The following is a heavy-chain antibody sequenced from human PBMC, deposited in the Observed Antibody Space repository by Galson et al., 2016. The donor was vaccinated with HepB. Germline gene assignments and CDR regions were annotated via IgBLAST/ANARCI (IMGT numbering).Heavy chain of an antibody. J-gene: IGHJ4*02. CDR1: GFSVTTHY. V-gene: IGHV3-53*01. D-gene: IGHD3-10*01. CDR3: ARDYTFGHRGFDF. Sequence: SLRLSCAASGFSVTTHYMSWIRQAPGKGLEWVSVISVGDNTNYADSVKGRFTVSRDTSKNTVFLQMNNLRVEDTAVCYCARDYTFGHRGFDFWGQGVLVTVSS. CDR2: ISVGDNT.